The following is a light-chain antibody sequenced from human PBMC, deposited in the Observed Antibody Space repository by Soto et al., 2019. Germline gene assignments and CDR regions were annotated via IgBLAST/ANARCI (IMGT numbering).Light chain of an antibody. CDR3: GTWDSSLIAL. CDR1: SSNIGSND. J-gene: IGLJ1*01. Sequence: QSVLTQPPSVSAGPGQKVTISCSGNSSNIGSNDVSWYQQLPGKAPKLLIYENSQRPSGIPDRFSGSKSGTSATLGITGLQTGDEADYYCGTWDSSLIALFGTGTKVTVL. V-gene: IGLV1-51*02. CDR2: ENS.